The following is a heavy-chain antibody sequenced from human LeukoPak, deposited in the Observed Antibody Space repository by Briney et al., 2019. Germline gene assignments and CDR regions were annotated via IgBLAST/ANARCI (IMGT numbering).Heavy chain of an antibody. D-gene: IGHD3-10*01. CDR3: TREDFNYASGQ. Sequence: GGSLRLSCSASGFTFTVYYMRGARDAPGEGGGGVSYISNGGDIIHYADSVKGRFTVSRDNTRNSLFLQMNSLRAEDRAIYYCTREDFNYASGQWAQGSLVTVSS. V-gene: IGHV3-11*04. CDR2: ISNGGDII. J-gene: IGHJ4*02. CDR1: GFTFTVYY.